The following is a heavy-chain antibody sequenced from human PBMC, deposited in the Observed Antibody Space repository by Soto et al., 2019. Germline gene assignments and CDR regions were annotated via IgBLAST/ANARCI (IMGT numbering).Heavy chain of an antibody. D-gene: IGHD6-13*01. Sequence: QVQLVEAGGGVVQPGRSLRLSCAASGLTFSSYGMHWVRQAPGKGLEWVAVISYDGSNKYYADSVKGRFTISRDNSKNTLYLQMNSLRAEDTAVYYCAKDTLLLGSSWYWSTYYYYGMDVWGPGTTVTGSS. CDR3: AKDTLLLGSSWYWSTYYYYGMDV. V-gene: IGHV3-30*18. J-gene: IGHJ6*01. CDR2: ISYDGSNK. CDR1: GLTFSSYG.